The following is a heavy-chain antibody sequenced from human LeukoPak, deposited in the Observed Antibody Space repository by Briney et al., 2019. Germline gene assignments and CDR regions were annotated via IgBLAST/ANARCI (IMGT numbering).Heavy chain of an antibody. CDR1: GYTFTGYY. J-gene: IGHJ3*02. D-gene: IGHD3-22*01. Sequence: ASVKVPCKASGYTFTGYYIHWVRQAPGQGLEWMGWINPKSGGTNYAQKFQGRVTMTRDTSINTAYMELSRLRSGDTAVYYCARGGDYYDSSGYYDDAFGIWGQGTMVTVSS. CDR2: INPKSGGT. CDR3: ARGGDYYDSSGYYDDAFGI. V-gene: IGHV1-2*02.